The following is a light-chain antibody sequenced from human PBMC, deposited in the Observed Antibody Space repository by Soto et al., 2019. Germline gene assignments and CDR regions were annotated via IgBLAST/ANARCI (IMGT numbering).Light chain of an antibody. CDR2: RNN. CDR1: SSNIGSSY. CDR3: AAWDDSLREV. J-gene: IGLJ1*01. Sequence: QSVLTQPPSASGTPGQRVTISCSGSSSNIGSSYVYWYQQLPGTAPKLLIYRNNQRPSGVPDRFSGSKSGTSASLAISGLRSEYEADYYCAAWDDSLREVFGTGTKVTVL. V-gene: IGLV1-47*01.